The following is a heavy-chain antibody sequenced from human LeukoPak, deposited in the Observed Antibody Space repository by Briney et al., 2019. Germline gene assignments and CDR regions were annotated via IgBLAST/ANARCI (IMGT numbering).Heavy chain of an antibody. D-gene: IGHD3-22*01. V-gene: IGHV3-23*01. CDR2: ISGSGGST. CDR1: GFTFSSYA. J-gene: IGHJ4*02. Sequence: GGSLRLSCAASGFTFSSYAMSWVRQAPGKGLEWVSGISGSGGSTNYADSVKGRFTISRDNSKNTMYLQMNSLRAEDTAVYYCAKTPSDSSGYFDYWGQGTLVTVSS. CDR3: AKTPSDSSGYFDY.